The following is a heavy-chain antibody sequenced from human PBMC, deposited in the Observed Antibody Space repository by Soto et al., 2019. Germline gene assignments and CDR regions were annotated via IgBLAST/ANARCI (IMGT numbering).Heavy chain of an antibody. D-gene: IGHD3-3*01. CDR2: INNDGRST. CDR3: ARGVRFGFDY. J-gene: IGHJ4*02. Sequence: EVQLVESGGGSVQPGGSLRLSCVASGFTLKNYWMHWVRQAPGRGLVWVSRINNDGRSTSYADSVRGRFTISRDNAKNTVYLQMNSLTAEDTAVYYCARGVRFGFDYWGQGTLVTVSS. CDR1: GFTLKNYW. V-gene: IGHV3-74*01.